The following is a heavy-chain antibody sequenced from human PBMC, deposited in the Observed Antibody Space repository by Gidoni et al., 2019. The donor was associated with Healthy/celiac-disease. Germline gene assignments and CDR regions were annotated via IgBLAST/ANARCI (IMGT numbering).Heavy chain of an antibody. CDR3: ARAGIFGVVIDY. CDR1: GFTFSDYY. J-gene: IGHJ4*02. V-gene: IGHV3-11*06. D-gene: IGHD3-3*01. Sequence: QVQLVESGGGLVKPGGSLRLSCAASGFTFSDYYMTWIRQAPGKGLEWVSYISGSSSDTNYADSVQGRFTISRDNPKNSLYLEMNSLSAEDTAVYYCARAGIFGVVIDYWGQGTLVTVSS. CDR2: ISGSSSDT.